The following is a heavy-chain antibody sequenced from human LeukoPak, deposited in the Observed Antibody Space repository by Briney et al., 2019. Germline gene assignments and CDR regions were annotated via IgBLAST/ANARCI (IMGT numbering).Heavy chain of an antibody. J-gene: IGHJ3*02. CDR1: GESFSGYY. D-gene: IGHD2-15*01. V-gene: IGHV4-34*01. CDR3: ARGGYCSGGSCYYDAFDI. Sequence: SETLSLTRAVYGESFSGYYWSWIRQPPGKELEWIGEINHSGSTNYNPSLKSRVTISVDTSKNQFSLKLSSVTAAGTAVYYCARGGYCSGGSCYYDAFDIWGQGTMVTVSS. CDR2: INHSGST.